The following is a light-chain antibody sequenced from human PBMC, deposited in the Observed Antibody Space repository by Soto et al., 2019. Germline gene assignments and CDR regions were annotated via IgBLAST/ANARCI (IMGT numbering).Light chain of an antibody. Sequence: DIVMTQSPDSLAVSLGERATINCKSSQSVFSTSSSKNYLAWYQQKPGQPPRLLLYWASTRESGVPDRFSGXXXXXXXXXXXXXLQAEDAAVYYCQQFYTTPHTFGQGTKVEIK. CDR3: QQFYTTPHT. V-gene: IGKV4-1*01. CDR1: QSVFSTSSSKNY. CDR2: WAS. J-gene: IGKJ1*01.